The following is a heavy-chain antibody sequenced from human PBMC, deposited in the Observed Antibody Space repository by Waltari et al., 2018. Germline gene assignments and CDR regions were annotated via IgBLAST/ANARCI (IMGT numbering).Heavy chain of an antibody. CDR3: ARISYYYDSSGLTQDYFDY. CDR1: GGSTSSYY. D-gene: IGHD3-22*01. V-gene: IGHV4-59*01. J-gene: IGHJ4*02. Sequence: QVQLQASGTGLVKPSETLSLTCTVSGGSTSSYYWSWIRQPPGTGLEWIGYIYYSGSTNYNPSLKSRVTISVDTSKNQFSLKLSSVTAADTAVYYCARISYYYDSSGLTQDYFDYWGQGTLVTVSS. CDR2: IYYSGST.